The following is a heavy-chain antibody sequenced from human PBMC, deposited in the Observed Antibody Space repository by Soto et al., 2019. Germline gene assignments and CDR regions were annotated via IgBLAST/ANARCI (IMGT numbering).Heavy chain of an antibody. Sequence: QVQLVQSGAEVKKPGASVKVSCKDSGYTFTSYGISWVRKAPGQGLEWMGRISAYNGNTNYAQKLQGRLTMTTDTSTSTAYMELRSLRSDDTAVYYCARGQMVRGVIITSQYYFDHWGQGTLVTVSS. CDR2: ISAYNGNT. CDR1: GYTFTSYG. J-gene: IGHJ4*02. D-gene: IGHD3-10*01. V-gene: IGHV1-18*01. CDR3: ARGQMVRGVIITSQYYFDH.